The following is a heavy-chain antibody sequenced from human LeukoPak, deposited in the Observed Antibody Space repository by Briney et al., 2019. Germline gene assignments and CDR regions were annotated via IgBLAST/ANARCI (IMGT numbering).Heavy chain of an antibody. CDR1: GFTFSSYE. J-gene: IGHJ4*02. CDR3: TRGANGEEAMSSRRVPFDY. CDR2: ISSSGSTI. V-gene: IGHV3-48*03. Sequence: GGSLRLSCAASGFTFSSYEMNWVRQAPGKGLEWVSYISSSGSTIYYADSVKGRFTISRDNAKNSLYLQMNSLRAEDTAVYYCTRGANGEEAMSSRRVPFDYWGQGTLVTVSS. D-gene: IGHD2-8*01.